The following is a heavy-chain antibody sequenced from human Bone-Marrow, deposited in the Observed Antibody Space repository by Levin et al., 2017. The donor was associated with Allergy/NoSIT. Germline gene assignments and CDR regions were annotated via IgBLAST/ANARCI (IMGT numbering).Heavy chain of an antibody. CDR1: GFTFSTYS. Sequence: GGSLRLSCAASGFTFSTYSMNWVRQAPGKGLEWVSSFSSSSSYTYYADSVKGRFTISRDNAKNSLYLQMNSLRAEDTAVYYCARDLARGQPKYYYYGMDVWGQGTTVTVSS. J-gene: IGHJ6*02. D-gene: IGHD1-14*01. CDR3: ARDLARGQPKYYYYGMDV. CDR2: FSSSSSYT. V-gene: IGHV3-21*01.